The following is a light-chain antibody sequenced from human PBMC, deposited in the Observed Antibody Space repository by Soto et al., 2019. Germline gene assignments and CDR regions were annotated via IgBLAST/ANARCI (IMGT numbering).Light chain of an antibody. J-gene: IGLJ3*02. Sequence: QLVLTQSPSASASLGASVKLTCTLSSGHSSYAIAWHQQQPEKGPRYLMKLNSDGSHSKGDGIPDRFSGSSSGAERYLTXXXXXXXXXXXYYCQTWGAGFGVFGGGTKLTVL. CDR1: SGHSSYA. V-gene: IGLV4-69*01. CDR3: QTWGAGFGV. CDR2: LNSDGSH.